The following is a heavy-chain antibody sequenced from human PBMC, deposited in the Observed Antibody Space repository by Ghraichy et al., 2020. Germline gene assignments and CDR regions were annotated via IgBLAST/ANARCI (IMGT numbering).Heavy chain of an antibody. CDR2: IDWEDDK. Sequence: PTLVKPTQTLTLTCTFSGFSLSTSGMCVNWIRQPPGKALEWLALIDWEDDKFYSASLKTRLTISKDTSKNQVVLRMTNMDAVDTATYYCARSIRGGYGMDVWGQGTTVTVSS. CDR3: ARSIRGGYGMDV. J-gene: IGHJ6*02. V-gene: IGHV2-70*13. CDR1: GFSLSTSGMC. D-gene: IGHD6-25*01.